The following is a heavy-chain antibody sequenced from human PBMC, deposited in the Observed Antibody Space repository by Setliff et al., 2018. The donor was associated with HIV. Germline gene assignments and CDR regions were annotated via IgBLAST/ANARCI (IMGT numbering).Heavy chain of an antibody. V-gene: IGHV1-69*05. CDR1: GGTFSSYV. CDR3: AGESTCSSTSCPKVLDY. J-gene: IGHJ4*02. CDR2: IIPMYGVT. D-gene: IGHD2-2*01. Sequence: SVKVSCKASGGTFSSYVISWVRQAPGQGPEWMGGIIPMYGVTNYAQKFQGRVTITTDESTSTAYMELSSLGFEDTAVYYCAGESTCSSTSCPKVLDYWGQGTLVTVSS.